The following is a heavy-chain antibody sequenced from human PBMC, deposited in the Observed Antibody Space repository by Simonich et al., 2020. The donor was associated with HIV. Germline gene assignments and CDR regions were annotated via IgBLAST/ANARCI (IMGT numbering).Heavy chain of an antibody. V-gene: IGHV4-59*01. CDR1: GGSFSIYY. Sequence: QVQLQESGPGLVKPSETLSLTCTVSGGSFSIYYWGWIRQPPGKGLEWIGYIYYSGTTNYNPSLKSRVTISVDTSKKQFSLKLSSVTAADTAVYYCARQPRIAAAGGGWFDPWGQGTLVTVSS. CDR2: IYYSGTT. CDR3: ARQPRIAAAGGGWFDP. D-gene: IGHD6-13*01. J-gene: IGHJ5*02.